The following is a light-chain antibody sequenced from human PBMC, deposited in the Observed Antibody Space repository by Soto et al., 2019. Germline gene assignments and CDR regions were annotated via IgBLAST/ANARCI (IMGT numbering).Light chain of an antibody. CDR1: QSVRSY. CDR3: QQYNNCPYT. CDR2: GAS. V-gene: IGKV3-15*01. Sequence: EIVMTQSPATLSVSPGDRATLSCRASQSVRSYLAWYQQKPGQSPRLLISGASTRATGFPARFSGSGSGTEFTLTISNLQSEDFAVYYCQQYNNCPYTFGQGTKLEIK. J-gene: IGKJ2*01.